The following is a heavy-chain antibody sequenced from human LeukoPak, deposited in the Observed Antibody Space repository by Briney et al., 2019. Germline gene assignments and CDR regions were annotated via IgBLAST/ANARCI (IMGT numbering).Heavy chain of an antibody. CDR2: INTDGTST. Sequence: GGSLRLSCAASGFTFSSYWMHWVRHAPGKGLVWVSRINTDGTSTRYADSVKGRFTISRDNAKNTLFLQMNSLRAEDTAVYYCASHNLGYSSSWLGYWGQGTLVTVSS. V-gene: IGHV3-74*01. CDR1: GFTFSSYW. D-gene: IGHD6-13*01. CDR3: ASHNLGYSSSWLGY. J-gene: IGHJ1*01.